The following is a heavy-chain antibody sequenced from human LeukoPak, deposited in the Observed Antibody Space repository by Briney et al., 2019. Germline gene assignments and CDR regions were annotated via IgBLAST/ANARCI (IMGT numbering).Heavy chain of an antibody. CDR2: IYSGGST. D-gene: IGHD3-22*01. CDR1: GFTVSSNY. V-gene: IGHV3-66*01. J-gene: IGHJ6*02. CDR3: ARVPLRYYDSSGYYRYYYYGMDV. Sequence: PGGSLRLSCAASGFTVSSNYMSWVRQAPGKGLEWVSVIYSGGSTYYADSVKGRFTISRDNSKNTLYLQMNSLRAEDTAVYYCARVPLRYYDSSGYYRYYYYGMDVWGQGTTVTVSS.